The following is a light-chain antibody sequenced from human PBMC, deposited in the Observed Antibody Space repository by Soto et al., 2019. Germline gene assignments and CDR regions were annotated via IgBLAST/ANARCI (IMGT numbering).Light chain of an antibody. J-gene: IGKJ1*01. CDR2: DTS. V-gene: IGKV3-20*01. CDR1: QSVSSSS. CDR3: QHYGTSMWT. Sequence: EIVLTQSPGTLSLSPGERATLSCRASQSVSSSSLSWYQQKPGQAPRLLIYDTSSRATDIPDRFSGSGSGTDFSLTISRLEPEDFTVYYCQHYGTSMWTFGQGITVEIK.